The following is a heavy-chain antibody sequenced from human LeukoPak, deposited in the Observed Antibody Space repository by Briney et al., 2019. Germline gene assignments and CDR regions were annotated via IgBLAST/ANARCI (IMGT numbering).Heavy chain of an antibody. CDR2: ISSSSSYI. J-gene: IGHJ4*02. CDR3: ARDARYYDSSGYSDY. CDR1: GFTFSSYS. D-gene: IGHD3-22*01. V-gene: IGHV3-21*01. Sequence: GGSLRLSCAASGFTFSSYSMNWVRQAPGKGLEWVSSISSSSSYIYYADSVKGRFTISRDNAKNSLYLQMNSLRAEDMAVYYCARDARYYDSSGYSDYWGQGTLVTVSS.